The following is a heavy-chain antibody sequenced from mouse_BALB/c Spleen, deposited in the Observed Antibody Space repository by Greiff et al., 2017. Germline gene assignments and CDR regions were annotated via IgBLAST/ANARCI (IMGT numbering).Heavy chain of an antibody. D-gene: IGHD1-1*01. J-gene: IGHJ4*01. V-gene: IGHV5-4*02. Sequence: EVMLVESGGGLVKPGGSLKLSCAASGFTFSDYYMYWVRQTPEKRLEWVATISDGGSYTYYPDSVKGRFTISRDNAKNNLYLQMSSLKSEDTAMYYCARDRGGRKRFAMDYWGQGTSVTVSS. CDR1: GFTFSDYY. CDR3: ARDRGGRKRFAMDY. CDR2: ISDGGSYT.